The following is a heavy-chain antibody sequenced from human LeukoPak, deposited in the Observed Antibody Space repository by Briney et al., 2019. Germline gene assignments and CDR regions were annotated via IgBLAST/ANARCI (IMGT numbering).Heavy chain of an antibody. CDR2: MNPNSGNT. J-gene: IGHJ6*03. Sequence: ASVKVSCKASGYTFTSYDINWVRQATGQGLEWMGWMNPNSGNTGYAQKFQGRVTMTRNTSISTAYMELSSLRSEDTAVYYRARGLLTIRSRYYYMDVWGKGTTVTVSS. V-gene: IGHV1-8*01. CDR1: GYTFTSYD. CDR3: ARGLLTIRSRYYYMDV. D-gene: IGHD3-3*01.